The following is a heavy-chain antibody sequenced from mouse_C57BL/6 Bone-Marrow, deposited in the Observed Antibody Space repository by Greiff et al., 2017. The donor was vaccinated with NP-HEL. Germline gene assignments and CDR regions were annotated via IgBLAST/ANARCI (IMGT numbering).Heavy chain of an antibody. CDR1: GYTFTSYW. Sequence: QVQLQQPGAELVMPGASVKLSCKASGYTFTSYWMHWVKQRPGHGLEWIGEIDPSDSYTNYNQKFKGKSTLTVDKSSSTAYMQLSSLTSEDSAVYYCARDYWGGYWGQGTLVTVSA. CDR3: ARDYWGGY. D-gene: IGHD1-1*01. J-gene: IGHJ3*01. CDR2: IDPSDSYT. V-gene: IGHV1-69*01.